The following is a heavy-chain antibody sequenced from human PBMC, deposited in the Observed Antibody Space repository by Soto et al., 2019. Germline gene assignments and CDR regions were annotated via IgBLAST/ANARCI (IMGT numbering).Heavy chain of an antibody. D-gene: IGHD6-13*01. CDR2: TYYRSKWYN. CDR3: ARATPPGMYSSAYYYYGMDV. V-gene: IGHV6-1*01. J-gene: IGHJ6*02. CDR1: GDSVSSNSAA. Sequence: PSQTLSLTCAISGDSVSSNSAAWNWIRQSPSRGLEWLGRTYYRSKWYNDYAVSVKSRITINPDTSKNQFSLQLNSVTPEDTAVYYCARATPPGMYSSAYYYYGMDVWGQGTTVTVSS.